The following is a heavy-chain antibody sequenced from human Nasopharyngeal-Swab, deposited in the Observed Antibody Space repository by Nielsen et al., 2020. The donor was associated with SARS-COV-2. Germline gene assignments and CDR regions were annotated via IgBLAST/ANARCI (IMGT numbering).Heavy chain of an antibody. J-gene: IGHJ4*02. D-gene: IGHD2-15*01. Sequence: GESLKLSCAASGFIFSNYAISWVRQAPGGGLEWVSTVDYKEGVRTHYADSVKGRFTVSRDNSKNTAYLQMDSLRAEDTALYYCATWIVGHFDHWGQGAQVIVSS. V-gene: IGHV3-23*01. CDR1: GFIFSNYA. CDR2: VDYKEGVRT. CDR3: ATWIVGHFDH.